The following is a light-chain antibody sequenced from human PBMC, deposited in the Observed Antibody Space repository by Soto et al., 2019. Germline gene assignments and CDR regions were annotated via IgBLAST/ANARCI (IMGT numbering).Light chain of an antibody. CDR2: AAS. CDR1: QGISTY. CDR3: QQLNIDSYPIT. V-gene: IGKV1-9*01. J-gene: IGKJ5*01. Sequence: IQLTQSPSSLSASVGDRVTITCRASQGISTYLAWYQQKPGEAPKLLIKAASTLQSGVPSRFSGSGSGTDFTLTISGLQPEDFATYYCQQLNIDSYPITFGQGTRLEIK.